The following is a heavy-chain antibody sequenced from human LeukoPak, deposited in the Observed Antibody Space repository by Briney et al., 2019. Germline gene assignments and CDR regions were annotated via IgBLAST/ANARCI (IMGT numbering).Heavy chain of an antibody. J-gene: IGHJ3*02. D-gene: IGHD3-22*01. CDR3: ASNYYDSSGSDAFDI. V-gene: IGHV4-34*01. CDR2: INHSGST. Sequence: SETLSLTCAVYGGSFSGYYWSWIRQPPGKGLEWIGEINHSGSTNYNPSLKSRVTISVDTFKNQFSLKLSSVAAADTAVYYCASNYYDSSGSDAFDIWGQGTMVTVSS. CDR1: GGSFSGYY.